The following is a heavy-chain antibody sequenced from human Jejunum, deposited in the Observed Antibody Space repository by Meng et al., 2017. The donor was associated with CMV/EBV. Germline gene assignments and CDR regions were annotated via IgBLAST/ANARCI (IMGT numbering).Heavy chain of an antibody. Sequence: LVSAGGCFVQPVRSLRLFCAVSGIRVTTNYMSWVRQTRGKGVEWVSVIYSGGDKTYYADSVKGRFTISRDSSRNTLYLQMTSLRAGDTALYYCARGAMSFESWGQGTLVTVSS. V-gene: IGHV3-66*01. CDR1: GIRVTTNY. CDR3: ARGAMSFES. J-gene: IGHJ5*01. CDR2: IYSGGDKT.